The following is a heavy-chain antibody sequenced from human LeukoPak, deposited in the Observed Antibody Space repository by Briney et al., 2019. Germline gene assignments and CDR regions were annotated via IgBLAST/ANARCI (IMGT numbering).Heavy chain of an antibody. D-gene: IGHD1-26*01. CDR1: GGSISSYY. V-gene: IGHV4-59*01. CDR2: IYYSGST. J-gene: IGHJ4*02. CDR3: AREFSGSYPDY. Sequence: PSETLSLTCTVSGGSISSYYWSWIRQPPGKGLEWIGYIYYSGSTNYNPSLKSRVTISVDTSKNQFSLKLSSVTAADTAVYYCAREFSGSYPDYWGQGTLVTVSS.